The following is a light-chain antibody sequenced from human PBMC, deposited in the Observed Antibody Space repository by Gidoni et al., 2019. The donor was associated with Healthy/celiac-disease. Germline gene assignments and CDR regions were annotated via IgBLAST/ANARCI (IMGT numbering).Light chain of an antibody. V-gene: IGKV1-39*01. CDR3: QQSYFIPLT. CDR2: AAS. CDR1: QSISSY. J-gene: IGKJ4*01. Sequence: DIQMTQSPSSLSASVGDRVTSTCRASQSISSYLNWYQQRPGKAPKLLIYAASSLQSGVPSRFSGRGSGTDFTLTVSSLQPEDFATYYCQQSYFIPLTFGGGTKVEIK.